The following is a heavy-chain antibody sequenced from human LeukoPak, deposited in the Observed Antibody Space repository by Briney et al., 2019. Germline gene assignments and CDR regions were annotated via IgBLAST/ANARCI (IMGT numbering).Heavy chain of an antibody. CDR3: ARGGYSYGYGY. Sequence: SPTHSPMHTLASRSITSGCYYSSWIRQHPGKGLEWIGYIYYSGSTYYNPSLKSRVTISVDTSKNPFPLKLSSVSAADTAVYYCARGGYSYGYGYWGQGTLVTVSS. CDR1: SRSITSGCYY. CDR2: IYYSGST. V-gene: IGHV4-31*03. J-gene: IGHJ4*02. D-gene: IGHD5-18*01.